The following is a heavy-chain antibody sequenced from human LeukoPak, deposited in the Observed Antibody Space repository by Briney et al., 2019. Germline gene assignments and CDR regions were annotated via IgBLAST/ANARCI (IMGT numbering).Heavy chain of an antibody. D-gene: IGHD3/OR15-3a*01. V-gene: IGHV4-38-2*02. Sequence: SETLSLTCTVSGYSISSGYYWGWIRQPPGKGLEWIGSIYHSGSTYYNPSLKSRVTISVDTSKNQFSLKPSSVTAADTAVYYCARGTNWFDPWGQGTLVTVSS. CDR3: ARGTNWFDP. CDR1: GYSISSGYY. CDR2: IYHSGST. J-gene: IGHJ5*02.